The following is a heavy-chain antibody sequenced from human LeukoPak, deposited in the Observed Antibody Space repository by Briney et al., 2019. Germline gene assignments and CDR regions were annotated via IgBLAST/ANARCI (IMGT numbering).Heavy chain of an antibody. J-gene: IGHJ3*02. D-gene: IGHD2-8*01. CDR2: ISSSGSTI. CDR1: GFTFSSYE. Sequence: GGSLRLSCAASGFTFSSYEMNWVRQAPGKGLEWVSYISSSGSTIYYADSVKGRFTISRDNAKNSLYLQMNSLRAEDAAVYYCARDDAIGAFDIWGQGTMVTVSS. V-gene: IGHV3-48*03. CDR3: ARDDAIGAFDI.